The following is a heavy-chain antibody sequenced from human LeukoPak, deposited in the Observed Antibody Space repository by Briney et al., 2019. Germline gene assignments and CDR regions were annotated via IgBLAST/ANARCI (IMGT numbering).Heavy chain of an antibody. D-gene: IGHD6-13*01. Sequence: PGGSLRLSCAASGFTFSSYAMHWVRQAPGKGLEWVAVISYDGSNKYYADSVKGRFTISRDNSKNTLYLQMNSLRAEDTAVYYCERARGNGQLVLVGPFDYWGQGTLVTVSS. V-gene: IGHV3-30*04. J-gene: IGHJ4*02. CDR3: ERARGNGQLVLVGPFDY. CDR2: ISYDGSNK. CDR1: GFTFSSYA.